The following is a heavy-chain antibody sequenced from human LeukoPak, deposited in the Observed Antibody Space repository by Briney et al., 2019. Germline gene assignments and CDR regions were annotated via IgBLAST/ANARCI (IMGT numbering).Heavy chain of an antibody. J-gene: IGHJ4*02. D-gene: IGHD6-13*01. V-gene: IGHV3-23*01. CDR2: ISGSGGST. Sequence: HPGGSLRLSCAASGFTFSSYAMSWVRQAPGKGLEWVSAISGSGGSTYYADSVKGRFTISRDNSKNTLYLQMNSLRAEDTAVYCCAKDSSSLFLQVRWRRVPFFDYWGQGTLVTVSS. CDR1: GFTFSSYA. CDR3: AKDSSSLFLQVRWRRVPFFDY.